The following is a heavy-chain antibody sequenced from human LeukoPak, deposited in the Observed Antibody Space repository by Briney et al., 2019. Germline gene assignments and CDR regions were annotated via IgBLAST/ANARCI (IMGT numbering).Heavy chain of an antibody. V-gene: IGHV4-4*02. J-gene: IGHJ6*04. Sequence: SETLSLTCAVSGGSISSSNWWSWVRPPPGKGLEWIGEIYHSGSTNYNPCLKRRVTISVDKSKNQFSLKLRSVTAADTAVYYCASQLLCGLDVWGKGTTVTVSS. CDR3: ASQLLCGLDV. CDR2: IYHSGST. CDR1: GGSISSSNW. D-gene: IGHD2-2*01.